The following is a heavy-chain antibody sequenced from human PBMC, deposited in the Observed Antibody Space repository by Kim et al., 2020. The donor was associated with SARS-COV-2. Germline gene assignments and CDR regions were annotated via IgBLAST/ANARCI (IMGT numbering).Heavy chain of an antibody. D-gene: IGHD2-15*01. Sequence: GEGRFTISRDNSKNTLYLQMNHLRAEDTAVYYCAKERRKYCSGGSCHLEYWGQGTLVTVSS. CDR3: AKERRKYCSGGSCHLEY. V-gene: IGHV3-33*06. J-gene: IGHJ4*02.